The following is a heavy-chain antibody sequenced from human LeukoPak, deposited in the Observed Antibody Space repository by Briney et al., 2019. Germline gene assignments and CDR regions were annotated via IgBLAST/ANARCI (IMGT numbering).Heavy chain of an antibody. D-gene: IGHD6-13*01. CDR3: ARAFVTAAGFFDT. CDR1: GFTVSSSY. Sequence: GGSLRLSCAASGFTVSSSYMSWVRQAPGKGLEWVSVIYSGGDTHYAGSVKGRFTISSDNSVNTLYLQMNSLRTKDTAVYYCARAFVTAAGFFDTWGQGTLVTVSS. V-gene: IGHV3-66*02. J-gene: IGHJ4*02. CDR2: IYSGGDT.